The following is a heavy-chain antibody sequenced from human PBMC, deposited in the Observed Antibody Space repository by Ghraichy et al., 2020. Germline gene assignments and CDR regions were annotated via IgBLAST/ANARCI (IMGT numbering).Heavy chain of an antibody. J-gene: IGHJ4*02. CDR3: TTRLPEWGSTAYCSGGSCYHGSKGDY. V-gene: IGHV3-15*01. CDR2: IKSKTDGGTT. D-gene: IGHD2-15*01. Sequence: GGSLRLSCAASGFTFSNAWMSWVRQAPGKGLEWVGRIKSKTDGGTTDYAAPVKGRFTISRDDSKNTLYLQMNSLKTEDTAVYYCTTRLPEWGSTAYCSGGSCYHGSKGDYWGQGTLVTVSS. CDR1: GFTFSNAW.